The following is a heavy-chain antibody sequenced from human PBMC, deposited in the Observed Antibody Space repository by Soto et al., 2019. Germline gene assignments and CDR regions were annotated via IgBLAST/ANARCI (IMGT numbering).Heavy chain of an antibody. J-gene: IGHJ4*02. Sequence: QVQLQQWGAGLLKPSETLSLTCAAYGGSVSGYYWSWIRQPPGKGLVWIGEINHSGNINYSPSLKSRVTMSVDTSKNQLSLKLNSGTAADTAVYYCARGEVTTGVYWGQGTLVTVSS. CDR2: INHSGNI. CDR3: ARGEVTTGVY. D-gene: IGHD4-17*01. CDR1: GGSVSGYY. V-gene: IGHV4-34*01.